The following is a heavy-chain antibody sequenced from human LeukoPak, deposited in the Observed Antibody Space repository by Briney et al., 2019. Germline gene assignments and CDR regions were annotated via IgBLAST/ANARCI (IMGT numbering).Heavy chain of an antibody. V-gene: IGHV3-30*18. CDR1: GFTFSSYG. D-gene: IGHD1-26*01. J-gene: IGHJ3*02. CDR3: AKLWELHDAFDI. CDR2: ISYDGSNK. Sequence: GGSLRLSCAASGFTFSSYGTHWVRQAPGKGLEWVAVISYDGSNKYYADSVKGRFTISRDNSKNTLYLQMNSLRVEDTAVYYCAKLWELHDAFDIWGQGTMVTVSS.